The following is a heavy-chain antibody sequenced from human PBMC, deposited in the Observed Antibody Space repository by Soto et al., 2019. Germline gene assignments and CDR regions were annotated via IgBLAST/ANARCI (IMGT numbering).Heavy chain of an antibody. V-gene: IGHV1-69*06. CDR3: ARETGSRGGDPTGGDYGMDV. J-gene: IGHJ6*02. CDR2: IIPIFGTA. CDR1: GYTFTSYA. Sequence: SVKVSCKASGYTFTSYAISWVRQAPGQGIAWMGGIIPIFGTANYPQKFQGRVTITADKSTSTAYMELSSLRSEDTAVYYCARETGSRGGDPTGGDYGMDVWGQGTRVTVSS. D-gene: IGHD3-16*01.